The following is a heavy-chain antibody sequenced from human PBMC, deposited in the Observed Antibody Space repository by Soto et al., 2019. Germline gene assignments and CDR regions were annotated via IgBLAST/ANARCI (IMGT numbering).Heavy chain of an antibody. CDR3: ARAEPHYYDILTGYYNCSDP. V-gene: IGHV1-18*01. Sequence: ASVKVACKASGYTFTGYVISRVRQAPGQGLEWMGWISAYNGNTNYAQKLQGRVTMTTDTSTSTAYMELRSLRSDDTAVYYCARAEPHYYDILTGYYNCSDPWGQGTLVTVSS. D-gene: IGHD3-9*01. CDR1: GYTFTGYV. CDR2: ISAYNGNT. J-gene: IGHJ5*02.